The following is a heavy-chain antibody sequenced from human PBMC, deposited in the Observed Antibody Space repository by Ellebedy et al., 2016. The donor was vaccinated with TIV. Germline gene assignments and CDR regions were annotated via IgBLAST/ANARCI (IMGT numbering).Heavy chain of an antibody. Sequence: AASVKVSCKASGYTFTNYYIHWVRQAPGQRLEWMGTINPSWGDTTYAQRFQDKVTMTRDTSTSTVYMELNSLTSGFTALYYCARSTGRYYFDYWGQGTLVTVSS. V-gene: IGHV1-46*01. CDR2: INPSWGDT. CDR3: ARSTGRYYFDY. CDR1: GYTFTNYY. D-gene: IGHD1-1*01. J-gene: IGHJ4*02.